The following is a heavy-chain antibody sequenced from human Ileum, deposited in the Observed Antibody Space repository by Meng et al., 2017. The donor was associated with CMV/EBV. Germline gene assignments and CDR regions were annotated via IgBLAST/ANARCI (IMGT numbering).Heavy chain of an antibody. D-gene: IGHD6-13*01. J-gene: IGHJ4*02. CDR2: ISGSGDST. Sequence: GGSLRLSCVVSGVTSSSYAMSWVRQAPGKGLEWVSGISGSGDSTYYGDSVKGRLTISRDNSENTMYLQMNSLRDEDTAMYYCATHMGAYIAAAGGVHWGQGTLVTVSS. V-gene: IGHV3-23*01. CDR3: ATHMGAYIAAAGGVH. CDR1: GVTSSSYA.